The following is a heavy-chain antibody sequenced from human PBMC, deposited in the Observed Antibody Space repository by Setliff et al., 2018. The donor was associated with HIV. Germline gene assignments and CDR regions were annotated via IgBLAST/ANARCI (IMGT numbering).Heavy chain of an antibody. J-gene: IGHJ4*02. CDR3: ARDAGYSGSAWNY. CDR2: IIPSLGTA. V-gene: IGHV1-69*13. Sequence: ASVKVSCKSSGDTFSSYPITWVRQAPGQGLERMGGIIPSLGTANYAQRFQGRVTFTADESTTTVYMELSSLRSEDTAMYYCARDAGYSGSAWNYWGQGTLVTVSS. D-gene: IGHD5-12*01. CDR1: GDTFSSYP.